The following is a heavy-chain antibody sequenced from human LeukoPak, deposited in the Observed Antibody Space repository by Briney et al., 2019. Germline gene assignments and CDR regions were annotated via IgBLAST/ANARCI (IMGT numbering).Heavy chain of an antibody. V-gene: IGHV4-39*01. CDR3: ARQGDGGYSYGNFDS. D-gene: IGHD5-18*01. J-gene: IGHJ4*02. CDR2: ISDSGAT. CDR1: GGSISSSSYY. Sequence: SETLSLTCTVSGGSISSSSYYWGWIRQPPGKGLEWIGCISDSGATYYNPSLKSRVTISADTSKKQFSLKLSSVTAADTAVYYCARQGDGGYSYGNFDSWGQGALVTVSS.